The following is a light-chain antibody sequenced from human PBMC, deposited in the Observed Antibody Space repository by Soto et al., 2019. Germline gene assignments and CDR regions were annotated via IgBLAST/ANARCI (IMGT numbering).Light chain of an antibody. Sequence: QSVLTQSPSVSGTPGQGVTISCSGGTSNIGTYTVNWYQQLPGTAPKVLIYSNNQRPSGVPDRFSGSKSGTSASLAITGLRSEDEADYYCAAWDDSLSGVVFGGGTKVTVL. J-gene: IGLJ2*01. CDR3: AAWDDSLSGVV. V-gene: IGLV1-44*01. CDR2: SNN. CDR1: TSNIGTYT.